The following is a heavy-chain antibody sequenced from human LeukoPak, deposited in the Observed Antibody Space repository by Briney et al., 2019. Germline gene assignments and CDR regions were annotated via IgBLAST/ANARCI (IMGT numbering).Heavy chain of an antibody. J-gene: IGHJ4*02. CDR1: GFTFSTYW. Sequence: GGSLRFSCAASGFTFSTYWMHLVRQAPGKGLVWVSHINSYGSSTSYADSVKGRFTISRDNAKNTLYLQMNSLRAEDTAVYYCARGRGVDYWDQGTLVTVSS. V-gene: IGHV3-74*01. CDR3: ARGRGVDY. CDR2: INSYGSST.